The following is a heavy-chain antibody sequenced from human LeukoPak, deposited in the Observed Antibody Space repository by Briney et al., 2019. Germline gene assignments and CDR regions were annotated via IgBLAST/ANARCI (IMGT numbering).Heavy chain of an antibody. Sequence: SETLSLTCTVSGASLSSGSYYWSWIRQPAGKGLEWIGRIYPSGSTDYNPSLKSRVTISIDTSKNQFSLKLSSVTAADTAVYYCARGPKRGSIAARPPRSNWVDPWGQGTLVTVSS. CDR3: ARGPKRGSIAARPPRSNWVDP. CDR2: IYPSGST. J-gene: IGHJ5*02. CDR1: GASLSSGSYY. V-gene: IGHV4-61*02. D-gene: IGHD6-6*01.